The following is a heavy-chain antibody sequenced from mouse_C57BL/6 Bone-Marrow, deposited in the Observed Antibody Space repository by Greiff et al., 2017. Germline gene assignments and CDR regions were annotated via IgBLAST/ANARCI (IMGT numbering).Heavy chain of an antibody. CDR2: INPSNGGT. J-gene: IGHJ3*01. CDR1: GYTFTSYW. Sequence: QVQLQQPGTELVKPGASVKLSCKASGYTFTSYWMHWVKQRPGQGLEWIGNINPSNGGTNYNEKFKSKATLTVDKSSSTAYMQLSSLTSEDSAFYYCARGDYGSSYRFAYWGQGTLVTVSA. V-gene: IGHV1-53*01. CDR3: ARGDYGSSYRFAY. D-gene: IGHD1-1*01.